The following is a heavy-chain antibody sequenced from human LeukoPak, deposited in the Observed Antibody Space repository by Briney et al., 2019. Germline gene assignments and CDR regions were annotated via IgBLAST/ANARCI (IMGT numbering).Heavy chain of an antibody. CDR3: ARHSRDIVVVTAMGYFDY. Sequence: SETLSLTCTVSGGSISSSSYYWGWIRQPPGKGLEWIGSIYYSGSTYYNPSLKSRVTISVDTSKNQFSLKLSSVTAADTAVYYCARHSRDIVVVTAMGYFDYWGQGTLVTVSS. CDR1: GGSISSSSYY. J-gene: IGHJ4*02. D-gene: IGHD2-21*02. V-gene: IGHV4-39*01. CDR2: IYYSGST.